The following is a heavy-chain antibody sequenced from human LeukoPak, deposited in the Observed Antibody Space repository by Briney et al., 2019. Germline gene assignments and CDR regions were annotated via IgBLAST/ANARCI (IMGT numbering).Heavy chain of an antibody. CDR1: GYTFTGYG. CDR2: ISAYNGNT. D-gene: IGHD1-7*01. J-gene: IGHJ4*02. Sequence: ASVKVSCKASGYTFTGYGISWVRQAPGQGLEWTRWISAYNGNTNYAQKLQGRVTMTTDTSTSTAYMELRSLRSDDTAVYYCARGEELRAPSHFDYWGQGTLVTVSS. CDR3: ARGEELRAPSHFDY. V-gene: IGHV1-18*01.